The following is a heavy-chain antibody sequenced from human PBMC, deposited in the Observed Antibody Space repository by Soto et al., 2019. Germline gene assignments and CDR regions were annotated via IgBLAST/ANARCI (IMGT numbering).Heavy chain of an antibody. V-gene: IGHV4-39*01. D-gene: IGHD1-26*01. CDR1: GGSISSSSYY. CDR2: IYYSGST. Sequence: SETLSLTCTVSGGSISSSSYYWGWIRQPPGKGLEWIGSIYYSGSTYYNPSLKSRVTISVDTSKNQFSLKLSSVTAADTAVYYCARLSGSYFYYYYGMDVWGQGTKVTVSS. J-gene: IGHJ6*02. CDR3: ARLSGSYFYYYYGMDV.